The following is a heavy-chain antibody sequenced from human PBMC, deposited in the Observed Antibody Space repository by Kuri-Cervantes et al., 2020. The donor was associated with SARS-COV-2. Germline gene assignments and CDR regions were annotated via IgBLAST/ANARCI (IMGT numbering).Heavy chain of an antibody. CDR2: IYHSGST. V-gene: IGHV4-30-2*01. J-gene: IGHJ4*02. CDR3: GRAVGRYYSDSSGYFGS. CDR1: GGSISSGGYS. D-gene: IGHD3-22*01. Sequence: SETLSLTCAVSGGSISSGGYSWSWIRQPPGKGLEWIGYIYHSGSTYYNPSLKSRVTISVDRSKNQFSLKLSSVTAADTAIYYCGRAVGRYYSDSSGYFGSWGQGTLVTVSS.